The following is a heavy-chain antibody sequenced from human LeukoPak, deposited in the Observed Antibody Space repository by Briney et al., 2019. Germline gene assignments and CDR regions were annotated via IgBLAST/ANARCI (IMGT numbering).Heavy chain of an antibody. CDR2: ISYDGSNK. Sequence: GRSLRLSCAASGFTFSSYAMHWVRQAPGKGLEWVAVISYDGSNKYYADSVKGRFTISRDNAKNSLYLQMNSLRAEDTAVYYCARGSITGTPDWFDPWGQGTLVTVSS. V-gene: IGHV3-30-3*01. CDR1: GFTFSSYA. J-gene: IGHJ5*02. CDR3: ARGSITGTPDWFDP. D-gene: IGHD1-7*01.